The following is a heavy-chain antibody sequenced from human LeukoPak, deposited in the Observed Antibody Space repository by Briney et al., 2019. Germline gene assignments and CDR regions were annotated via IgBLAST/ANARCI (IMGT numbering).Heavy chain of an antibody. V-gene: IGHV4-39*01. CDR2: IYYSGST. Sequence: SSETLSLTCTASGGAISSSSYYWGWIRQPPGKGLEWIGSIYYSGSTHYNPSLKSRVTISVDTSKNQFSLKLRSVTAADTAVYYCARVFSVSYFFDYWGQGTLVTVSS. CDR1: GGAISSSSYY. J-gene: IGHJ4*02. D-gene: IGHD1-26*01. CDR3: ARVFSVSYFFDY.